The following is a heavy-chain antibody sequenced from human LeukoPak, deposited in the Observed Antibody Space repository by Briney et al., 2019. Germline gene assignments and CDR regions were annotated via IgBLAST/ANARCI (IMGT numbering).Heavy chain of an antibody. CDR3: ARDRNIHCSSSTCYPVRDY. J-gene: IGHJ4*02. D-gene: IGHD2-2*01. V-gene: IGHV1-18*01. Sequence: ASVKVSCKASGYTFSGYGISWVRQAHGQGLEWMGWINTYNDNTNYAQKFQGRVTMTTDTSTTTAYMELRSLRSDDTAVYYCARDRNIHCSSSTCYPVRDYWGQGTLVTVSS. CDR2: INTYNDNT. CDR1: GYTFSGYG.